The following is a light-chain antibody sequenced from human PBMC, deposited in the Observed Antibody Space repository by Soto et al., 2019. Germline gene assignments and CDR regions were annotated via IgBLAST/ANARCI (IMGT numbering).Light chain of an antibody. J-gene: IGKJ2*01. CDR3: QQYNYWPPYT. CDR1: QSLSNN. Sequence: EIVMTQSPATLSVSPGERATLSCRASQSLSNNLAWYQQKPGQAPRLLIYGASTRATGIPVRFSGSGSGTEFTLTISSLQSGDFAVYYCQQYNYWPPYTFGQGTKVEIK. CDR2: GAS. V-gene: IGKV3-15*01.